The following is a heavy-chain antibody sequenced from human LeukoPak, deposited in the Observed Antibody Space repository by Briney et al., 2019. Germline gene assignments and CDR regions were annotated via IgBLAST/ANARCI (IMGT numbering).Heavy chain of an antibody. J-gene: IGHJ3*02. D-gene: IGHD1-26*01. CDR3: ARGGSYLSALDI. CDR1: GFTVRSNY. Sequence: GGSLRLSCAASGFTVRSNYMSWVRQAPGKGLEWVSIIYGGGSVFYADSVKGRFTISRDNSKNKLYLQMNSLRGEDTAVYYCARGGSYLSALDIWGQGTMVTVSS. CDR2: IYGGGSV. V-gene: IGHV3-53*01.